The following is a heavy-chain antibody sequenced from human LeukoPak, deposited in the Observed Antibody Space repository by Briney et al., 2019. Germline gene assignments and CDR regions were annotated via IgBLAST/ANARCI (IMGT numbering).Heavy chain of an antibody. CDR3: VKELNSQRPFDS. CDR1: GFTFSSYW. Sequence: GGSLRLSCAASGFTFSSYWMHWVRQAPGKGLVWVSRINTDGSSTSYADSVQGRFTISRDNSLDTLSLQMYSLRAEDTAVYYCVKELNSQRPFDSWGQGALVTVSS. D-gene: IGHD1-1*01. CDR2: INTDGSST. V-gene: IGHV3-74*01. J-gene: IGHJ4*02.